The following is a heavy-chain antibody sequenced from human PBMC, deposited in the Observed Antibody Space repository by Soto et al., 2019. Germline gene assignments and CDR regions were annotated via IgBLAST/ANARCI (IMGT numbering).Heavy chain of an antibody. CDR1: GGSFSGYY. CDR2: INHSGST. Sequence: SETLSLTCAVYGGSFSGYYWSWIRQPPGKGLEWIGEINHSGSTNYNPSLKSRVTISVGTSKNQFSLKLSSVTAADTAVYYCARAGVRGVIITEPNWFDPWGQGTLVTVSS. D-gene: IGHD3-10*01. J-gene: IGHJ5*02. V-gene: IGHV4-34*01. CDR3: ARAGVRGVIITEPNWFDP.